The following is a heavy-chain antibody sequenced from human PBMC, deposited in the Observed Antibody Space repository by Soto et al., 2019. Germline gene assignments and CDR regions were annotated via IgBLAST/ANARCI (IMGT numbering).Heavy chain of an antibody. D-gene: IGHD2-15*01. V-gene: IGHV3-74*01. CDR2: INGDGGTT. CDR1: GFTFNSYW. Sequence: EVQLVESGGGLVQPGGSLRLYCAASGFTFNSYWMHWVRQAPGKGLLWVSRINGDGGTTNYADSVKGRFTISRDNALNTVYLQMHNLRVEDTAVYYCARGIRNFYGVDVWGQGTTVTVS. CDR3: ARGIRNFYGVDV. J-gene: IGHJ6*02.